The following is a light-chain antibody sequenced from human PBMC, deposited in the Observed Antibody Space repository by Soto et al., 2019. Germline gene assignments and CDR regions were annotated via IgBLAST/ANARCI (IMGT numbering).Light chain of an antibody. J-gene: IGKJ2*01. CDR3: QQANSAPYT. V-gene: IGKV3-20*01. CDR1: QSVTSNY. CDR2: GAS. Sequence: EIVLTQSPGTLSLSPGERATLSCRASQSVTSNYLAWYQQKPGEAPRLLIYGASSRATGIPDRFSGSGSGTGVTFTISRLEPEDCSVYYCQQANSAPYTFGQGTKVEIK.